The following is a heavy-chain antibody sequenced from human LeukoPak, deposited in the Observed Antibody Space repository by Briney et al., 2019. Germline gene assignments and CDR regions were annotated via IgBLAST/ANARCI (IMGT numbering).Heavy chain of an antibody. V-gene: IGHV4-30-2*01. D-gene: IGHD6-6*01. J-gene: IGHJ6*02. CDR3: ARARRGMDV. CDR1: GGSISSGGYS. Sequence: SETLSLTCAVSGGSISSGGYSWSWIRQPPGKGLEWIGYIYHSGSTYYNPSLKSRVTISVDRSKNQFSLKLSSVTAADTAVYYCARARRGMDVWGQGTTVSGSS. CDR2: IYHSGST.